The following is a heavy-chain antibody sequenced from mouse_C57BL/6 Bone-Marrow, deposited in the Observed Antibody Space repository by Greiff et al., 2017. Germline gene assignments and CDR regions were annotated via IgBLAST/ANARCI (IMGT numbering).Heavy chain of an antibody. CDR2: INPSNGGT. CDR3: ARDYYGRAWFAY. V-gene: IGHV1-53*01. Sequence: QVQLQQPGTELVKPGASVKLSCKASGYTFTSYWMHWVKQRPGQGLEWIGNINPSNGGTNYNEKFKSKATLTVDKSSSTAYMQLSSLTSEDSAVXYWARDYYGRAWFAYWGQGTLVTVSA. D-gene: IGHD1-1*01. J-gene: IGHJ3*01. CDR1: GYTFTSYW.